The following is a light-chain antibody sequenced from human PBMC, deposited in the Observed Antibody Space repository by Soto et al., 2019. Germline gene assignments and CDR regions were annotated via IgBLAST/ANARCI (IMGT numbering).Light chain of an antibody. CDR1: SSNIGSAY. CDR3: AAWDDSLVV. CDR2: RNN. V-gene: IGLV1-47*01. J-gene: IGLJ2*01. Sequence: QSVLTQPPSASGTPGQTVTISCSGSSSNIGSAYIYWYQHLPGTAPKLLIYRNNQQPSGVPDRFSASKSGTSASLAISGLRSEDDADYYCAAWDDSLVVFGGGTKVTVL.